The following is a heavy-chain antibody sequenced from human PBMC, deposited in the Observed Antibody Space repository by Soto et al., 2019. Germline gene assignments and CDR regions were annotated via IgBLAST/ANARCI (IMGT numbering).Heavy chain of an antibody. J-gene: IGHJ5*02. CDR3: ARHPERIAEIGWFDP. Sequence: GGSLRLSCAASGFSFSSYSMSWVRQAPGKGLEWVSYISGSSGTTYYADSVKGRFIISRDNSKNSLYLQMNSLRAEDTAVYYCARHPERIAEIGWFDPWGQGTLVTVSS. CDR1: GFSFSSYS. V-gene: IGHV3-48*01. CDR2: ISGSSGTT. D-gene: IGHD6-13*01.